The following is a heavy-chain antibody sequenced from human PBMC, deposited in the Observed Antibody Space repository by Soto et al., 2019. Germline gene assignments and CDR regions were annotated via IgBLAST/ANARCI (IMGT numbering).Heavy chain of an antibody. Sequence: PXXTLPLTCAVSAGSIRSGGYSWSWIRQPPGKGXEWIGXMYHSGRTYYTXSLKSRVTLSIESSKNQFSLKLRSVNAADTAVYYCARVPGYWGKGILVTVYS. J-gene: IGHJ1*01. CDR3: ARVPGY. CDR1: AGSIRSGGYS. V-gene: IGHV4-30-2*01. CDR2: MYHSGRT. D-gene: IGHD2-2*01.